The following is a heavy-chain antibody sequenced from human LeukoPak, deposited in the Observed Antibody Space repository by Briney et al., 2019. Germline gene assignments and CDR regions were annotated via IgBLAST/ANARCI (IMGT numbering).Heavy chain of an antibody. CDR3: ARRPRGVIIKSWFDS. V-gene: IGHV4-34*01. Sequence: PSETLSLTCAVYGGSFSGYYWSWIRQPPGKGLEWIGEINHSGSTNYNPSLKSRVTISVDTSKNQFSLNLRSVTAADTAVYYCARRPRGVIIKSWFDSWGQGTLVTVSS. D-gene: IGHD3-10*01. CDR2: INHSGST. CDR1: GGSFSGYY. J-gene: IGHJ5*01.